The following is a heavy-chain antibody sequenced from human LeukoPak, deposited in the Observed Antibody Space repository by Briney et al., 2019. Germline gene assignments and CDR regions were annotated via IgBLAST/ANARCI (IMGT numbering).Heavy chain of an antibody. Sequence: GGSLRLSCAASGFTFSSYGMHWVRQAPGKGLEWVAVISYDGSNKYYADSVKGRFTISRDNSTNTLYLQMNSLRAEDTAVYYCAKDQARALWELSPPFDYWGQGTLVTVSS. D-gene: IGHD1-26*01. CDR2: ISYDGSNK. CDR1: GFTFSSYG. V-gene: IGHV3-30*18. CDR3: AKDQARALWELSPPFDY. J-gene: IGHJ4*02.